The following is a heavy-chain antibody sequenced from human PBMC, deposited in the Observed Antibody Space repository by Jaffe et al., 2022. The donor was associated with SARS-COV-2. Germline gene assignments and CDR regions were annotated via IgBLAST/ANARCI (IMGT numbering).Heavy chain of an antibody. CDR3: AKIVHSSGWYLRYGMDV. J-gene: IGHJ6*02. V-gene: IGHV3-30*18. CDR2: ISYDGSNK. D-gene: IGHD6-19*01. CDR1: GFTFSSYG. Sequence: QVQLVESGGGVVQPGGSLRLSCAASGFTFSSYGIHWVRQAPGKGLEWVAVISYDGSNKYYADSVKGRFTISRDNSKNTLYLQMNSLRAEDTAVYYCAKIVHSSGWYLRYGMDVWGQGTTVTVSS.